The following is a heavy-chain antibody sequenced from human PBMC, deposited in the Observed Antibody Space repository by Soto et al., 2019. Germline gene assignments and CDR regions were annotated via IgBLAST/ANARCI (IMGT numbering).Heavy chain of an antibody. J-gene: IGHJ4*02. D-gene: IGHD2-15*01. CDR3: ARESPMLRYFDY. Sequence: PGGSLRLSCAASGFTFSSYAMHWVRQAPGKGLEWVAVISYDGSNKYYADSVKGRFTISRDNSKNTLYLQMNSLRAEDTAVYYCARESPMLRYFDYWGQGTLVTVSS. V-gene: IGHV3-30-3*01. CDR2: ISYDGSNK. CDR1: GFTFSSYA.